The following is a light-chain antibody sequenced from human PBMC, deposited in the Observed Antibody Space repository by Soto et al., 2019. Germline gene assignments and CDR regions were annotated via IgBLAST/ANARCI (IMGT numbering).Light chain of an antibody. CDR2: DAS. V-gene: IGKV3-11*01. Sequence: VLRQSPASLNLAHGDRATLFCRPSQSVSTYLAWFQQKPGQAPRLLIYDASNRAIGIPARFSGSGSGTDFTLTISCLDSEDFAVYYYQPRRTWPPITIGLGTLLEIK. J-gene: IGKJ5*01. CDR3: QPRRTWPPIT. CDR1: QSVSTY.